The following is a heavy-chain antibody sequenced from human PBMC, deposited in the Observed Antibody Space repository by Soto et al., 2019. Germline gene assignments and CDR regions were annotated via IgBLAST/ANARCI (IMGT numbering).Heavy chain of an antibody. J-gene: IGHJ6*02. Sequence: QVQLVESGGGVVQPGRSLRLSCAASGFIFSNFGMHWVRQAPGKGLEWVAVIWYDGSNEYYADSVKGRFTISKDNSKNMLCLQMNSLRAEDTAVYYCARDDIPGITVATYGLDVWGQGTTVTVSS. CDR1: GFIFSNFG. CDR2: IWYDGSNE. CDR3: ARDDIPGITVATYGLDV. D-gene: IGHD6-19*01. V-gene: IGHV3-33*01.